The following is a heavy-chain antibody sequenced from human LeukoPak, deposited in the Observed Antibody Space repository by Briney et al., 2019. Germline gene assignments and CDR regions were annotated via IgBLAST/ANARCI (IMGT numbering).Heavy chain of an antibody. CDR2: INSDGSST. CDR3: AREQGYCSSTSCYVGAFYI. D-gene: IGHD2-2*01. J-gene: IGHJ3*02. CDR1: GFTFSSYW. V-gene: IGHV3-74*01. Sequence: GGSLSLYCAASGFTFSSYWMHWVRQAPGKGLVWVSRINSDGSSTSYADSVKGRFTISRDNAKNTLYLQRNSLRAEDTAVYYFAREQGYCSSTSCYVGAFYIWGQGTMVTASS.